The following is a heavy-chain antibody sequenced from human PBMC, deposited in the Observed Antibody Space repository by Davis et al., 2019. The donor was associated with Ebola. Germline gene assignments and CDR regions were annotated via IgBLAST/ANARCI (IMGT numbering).Heavy chain of an antibody. CDR1: GFTFGDYA. Sequence: GGSLRLSCTASGFTFGDYAMSWVRQAPGKGLEWVGFIRCKAYGGTTEYAASVKGRFTISRDDSKSIAYLQMNSLKTEDTAVYYCTRAKIVVVPAAIFDYYYYYAMDVWGQGTTVTVSS. D-gene: IGHD2-2*02. V-gene: IGHV3-49*04. CDR2: IRCKAYGGTT. J-gene: IGHJ6*02. CDR3: TRAKIVVVPAAIFDYYYYYAMDV.